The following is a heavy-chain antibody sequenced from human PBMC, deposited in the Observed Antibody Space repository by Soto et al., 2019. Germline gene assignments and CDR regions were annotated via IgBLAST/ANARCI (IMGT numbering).Heavy chain of an antibody. CDR3: ARLTNPTYSSSLNWFDP. CDR1: GDTISTGGYT. V-gene: IGHV4-30-2*01. Sequence: SETLSLTCDVSGDTISTGGYTWAWIRQPPGKALEWIGHTYHSGSPYYNPSLKSRVTISVDTSKNQFSLKLSSVTAADTAVYYCARLTNPTYSSSLNWFDPWGQGTLVTVSS. D-gene: IGHD6-13*01. J-gene: IGHJ5*02. CDR2: TYHSGSP.